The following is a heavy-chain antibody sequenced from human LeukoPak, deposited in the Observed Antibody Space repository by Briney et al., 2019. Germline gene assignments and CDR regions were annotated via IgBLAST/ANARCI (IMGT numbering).Heavy chain of an antibody. CDR1: GGSFSGYY. D-gene: IGHD2-15*01. J-gene: IGHJ4*02. CDR3: ARRSGYGGNEPYFDY. CDR2: INHSGST. V-gene: IGHV4-34*01. Sequence: PSETLSLTCAVYGGSFSGYYWSWIRQPPGKGLEWIGEINHSGSTNYNPSLKSRVTISVDRSKNQFSLKLSSVTAADTAVYYCARRSGYGGNEPYFDYWGQGTLVTVSS.